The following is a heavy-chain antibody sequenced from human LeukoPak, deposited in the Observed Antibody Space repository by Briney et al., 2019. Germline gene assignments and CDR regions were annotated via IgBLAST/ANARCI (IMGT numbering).Heavy chain of an antibody. J-gene: IGHJ5*02. CDR3: ARENYYDSSGYYNPWAWFDP. Sequence: ASVKVSCKASGYTFTGYYIHWVRQAPGQGLKWMGWINPNSGGTNYAQKFQGRVTMTRDTSINPAYMELSSLRSEDTAVYYCARENYYDSSGYYNPWAWFDPWGQGTLVTVSS. V-gene: IGHV1-2*02. D-gene: IGHD3-22*01. CDR1: GYTFTGYY. CDR2: INPNSGGT.